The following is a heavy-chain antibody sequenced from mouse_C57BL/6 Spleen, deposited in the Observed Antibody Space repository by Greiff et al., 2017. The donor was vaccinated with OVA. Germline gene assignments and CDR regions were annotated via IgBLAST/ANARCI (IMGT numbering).Heavy chain of an antibody. CDR1: GYTFTSYW. CDR2: IDPNSGGT. CDR3: AEGAFYGNYWFAD. D-gene: IGHD2-1*01. J-gene: IGHJ3*01. V-gene: IGHV1-72*01. Sequence: QVQLQQPGAELVKPGASVKLSCKASGYTFTSYWMPWVKQRPGRGLEWIGRIDPNSGGTKYTEQFKSKATLTVDKPSSTAYMQLSSLTSEDSAVYDCAEGAFYGNYWFADWGQGTLVTVSA.